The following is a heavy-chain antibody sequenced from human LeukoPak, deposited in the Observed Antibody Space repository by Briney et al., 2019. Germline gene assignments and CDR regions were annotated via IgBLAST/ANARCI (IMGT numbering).Heavy chain of an antibody. J-gene: IGHJ5*02. CDR3: ARDRSAYYDFWSANNWFDP. CDR2: INHSGST. CDR1: GGSFSGYY. D-gene: IGHD3-3*01. Sequence: SETLSLTCAVYGGSFSGYYWSWIRQPPGKGLEWIGEINHSGSTNYNPSLKSRVTISVDTSKNQFSLKLSSVTAADTAVYYCARDRSAYYDFWSANNWFDPWGQGTLVTVSS. V-gene: IGHV4-34*01.